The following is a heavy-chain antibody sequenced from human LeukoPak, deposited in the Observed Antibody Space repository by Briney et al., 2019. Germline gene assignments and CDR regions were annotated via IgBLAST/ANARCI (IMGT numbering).Heavy chain of an antibody. CDR3: AKDLMITFGGAPHYGMDV. J-gene: IGHJ6*02. D-gene: IGHD3-16*01. Sequence: QSGGSLRLSCAASGFTFSSYGMHWVRQAPGKGLEWVAVISYDGSNKYYADSVKGRFTISRDNSKNTLYLQMNSLRAEDTAVYYCAKDLMITFGGAPHYGMDVWGQGTTVTVSS. CDR1: GFTFSSYG. V-gene: IGHV3-30*18. CDR2: ISYDGSNK.